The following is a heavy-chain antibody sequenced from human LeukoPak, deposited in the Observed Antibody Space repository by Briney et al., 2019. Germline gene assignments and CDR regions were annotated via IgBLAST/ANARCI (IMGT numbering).Heavy chain of an antibody. Sequence: SETLSLTRTVSGGSVSSGSYYWSWIRQPPGKGLEWIGYIYYSGSTNYNPSLKSRVTISVDTSKNQFSLKLSSVTAADTAVYYCARDSGKNGVDYWGQGTLVTVSS. CDR3: ARDSGKNGVDY. J-gene: IGHJ4*02. CDR1: GGSVSSGSYY. D-gene: IGHD2-15*01. V-gene: IGHV4-61*01. CDR2: IYYSGST.